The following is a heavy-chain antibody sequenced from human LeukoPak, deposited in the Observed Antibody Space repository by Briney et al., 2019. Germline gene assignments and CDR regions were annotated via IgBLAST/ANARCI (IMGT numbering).Heavy chain of an antibody. CDR3: ARDGNIVAQVPGVEDDAFDI. Sequence: GVPLTLLCAVSGFTYSSCPALGPPHAPGKGREGGRDIICGGSNKYYADSVKGRFTVSRDNSKNTLYLQMNSLRAEDTAVYYCARDGNIVAQVPGVEDDAFDIWGQGTMVTVSS. J-gene: IGHJ3*02. CDR2: IICGGSNK. V-gene: IGHV3-30-3*01. CDR1: GFTYSSCP. D-gene: IGHD5-12*01.